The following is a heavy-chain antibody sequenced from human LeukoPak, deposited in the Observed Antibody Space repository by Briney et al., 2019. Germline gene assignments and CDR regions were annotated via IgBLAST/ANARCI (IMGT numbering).Heavy chain of an antibody. CDR3: VREVTSGSFDY. D-gene: IGHD1-26*01. J-gene: IGHJ4*02. CDR1: GSTFSSYA. V-gene: IGHV3-30*04. Sequence: GGSLRLSCAASGSTFSSYAMHWVRQAPGRGLEWVTVISYDGSNGYYAGSVKGRFTISRDNSQSTLYVQMSSLRPEDTAVYYCVREVTSGSFDYWGQGTLVTVSS. CDR2: ISYDGSNG.